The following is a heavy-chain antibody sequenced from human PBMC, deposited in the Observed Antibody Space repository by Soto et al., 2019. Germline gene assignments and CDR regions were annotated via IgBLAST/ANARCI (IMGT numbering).Heavy chain of an antibody. CDR1: GDSMSTNY. Sequence: SETLSLTCIVSGDSMSTNYWHWIRQPPGMALEWIGEINHLGSINYNPSLKSRVTMSVDTSKNQFSLTLNSVTAADTATYYCARGGISHWAYFYYMDVWDRGTTVTVSS. D-gene: IGHD2-21*01. CDR2: INHLGSI. V-gene: IGHV4-34*01. J-gene: IGHJ6*03. CDR3: ARGGISHWAYFYYMDV.